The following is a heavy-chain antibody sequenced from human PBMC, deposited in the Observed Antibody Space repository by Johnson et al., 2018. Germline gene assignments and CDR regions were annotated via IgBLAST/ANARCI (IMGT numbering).Heavy chain of an antibody. CDR1: GFTFDDYA. Sequence: VQLVESGGGLVQPGRSLRLSCAASGFTFDDYAMHWVRKASGKGLEWVGRIRSKANSYATAYAASVKGRFTISRDDSKNTAYLQMNSLRAEDTAVYYCARTYYDFWSGHHDAFDIWGQGTMVTVSS. J-gene: IGHJ3*02. D-gene: IGHD3-3*01. CDR2: IRSKANSYAT. CDR3: ARTYYDFWSGHHDAFDI. V-gene: IGHV3-73*01.